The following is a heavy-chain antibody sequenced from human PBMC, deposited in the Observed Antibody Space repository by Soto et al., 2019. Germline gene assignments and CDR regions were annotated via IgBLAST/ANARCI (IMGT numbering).Heavy chain of an antibody. V-gene: IGHV1-18*01. CDR3: ARDSQYSTSLQRFDS. D-gene: IGHD6-13*01. CDR2: VNTYNGNP. CDR1: GYTFTNYA. Sequence: QVQLVQSGGELKKPGASVKVSCKASGYTFTNYAISWVRQAPGRGLEWMGWVNTYNGNPNYAQIFQGRVTMTTDTSTGTAYMELRSLKSDASAIYYCARDSQYSTSLQRFDSWGQGTLVTVSS. J-gene: IGHJ4*02.